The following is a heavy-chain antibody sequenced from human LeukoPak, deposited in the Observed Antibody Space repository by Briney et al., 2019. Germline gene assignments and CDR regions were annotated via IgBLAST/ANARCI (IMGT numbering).Heavy chain of an antibody. D-gene: IGHD3-10*01. Sequence: PGGSLRLSCAASGFTFSRCWMSWVRQAPGKGLEWVSAISGSGGSTYYADSVKGRFTISRDNSKNTLYLQMNSLRAEDTAVYYCAKRPDSGSLYNWFDPWGQGTLVTVSS. CDR3: AKRPDSGSLYNWFDP. CDR1: GFTFSRCW. J-gene: IGHJ5*02. V-gene: IGHV3-23*01. CDR2: ISGSGGST.